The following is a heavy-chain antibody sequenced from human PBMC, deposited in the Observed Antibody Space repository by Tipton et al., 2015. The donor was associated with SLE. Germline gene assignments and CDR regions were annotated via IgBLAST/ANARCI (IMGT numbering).Heavy chain of an antibody. V-gene: IGHV4-39*07. D-gene: IGHD3-3*01. Sequence: TLSLTCTVSGGSISSSSYYWGWIRQPPGKGLEWIGSIYYSGSTYYNPSLKSRVTISVDTSKNQFSLKLSSVTAADTAVYYCAGYYDLWGGYLGFWGQGTLVTVSS. CDR3: AGYYDLWGGYLGF. CDR1: GGSISSSSYY. J-gene: IGHJ4*02. CDR2: IYYSGST.